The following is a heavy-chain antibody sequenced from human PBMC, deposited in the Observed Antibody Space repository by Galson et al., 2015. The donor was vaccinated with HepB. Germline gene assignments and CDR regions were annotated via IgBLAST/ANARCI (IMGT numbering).Heavy chain of an antibody. CDR2: ISGSGDST. D-gene: IGHD3-3*02. V-gene: IGHV3-23*01. Sequence: SLRLSCAASGFTFRSYAMSWVRQAPGKGLEWVSTISGSGDSTYYADSVKGRFTISRDNSKNTLYLQMNSLRAEDTAVYYCAKDLHFLSYFDYWGQGILVTVSS. CDR3: AKDLHFLSYFDY. CDR1: GFTFRSYA. J-gene: IGHJ4*02.